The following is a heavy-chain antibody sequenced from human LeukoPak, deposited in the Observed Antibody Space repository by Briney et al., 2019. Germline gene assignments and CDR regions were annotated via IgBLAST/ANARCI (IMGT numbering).Heavy chain of an antibody. CDR1: GDTFSSYA. Sequence: SVKVSCKASGDTFSSYAISWVRQAPGQGLEWMGGIIPIFGTANYAQKFQGRVTITADESTSTAYMELSSLRSEDTAVYYCARDLGIAAATPAYWGQGTLVTVSS. CDR2: IIPIFGTA. CDR3: ARDLGIAAATPAY. V-gene: IGHV1-69*13. J-gene: IGHJ4*02. D-gene: IGHD6-13*01.